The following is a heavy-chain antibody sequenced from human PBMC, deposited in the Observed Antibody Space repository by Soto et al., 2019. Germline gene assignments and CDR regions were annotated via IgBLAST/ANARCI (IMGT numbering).Heavy chain of an antibody. CDR3: VRGTTGWKGVDV. D-gene: IGHD1-1*01. J-gene: IGHJ6*02. V-gene: IGHV3-74*01. CDR2: IHPDGSYT. CDR1: GFTFSNHW. Sequence: EVQLVESGGGLAQPGGSLRLSCVASGFTFSNHWMHWVRQGPGKGLVWVSDIHPDGSYTSYADSVKGRFTISRDSAKNTLCLQMNSLRAEDTGVYYCVRGTTGWKGVDVWGQGTTVIVSS.